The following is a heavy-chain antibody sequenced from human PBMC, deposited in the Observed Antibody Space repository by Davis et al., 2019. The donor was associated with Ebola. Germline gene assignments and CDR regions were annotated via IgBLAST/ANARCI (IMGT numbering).Heavy chain of an antibody. CDR1: GFTVSSNH. CDR3: AKDVGWLVGGELDY. D-gene: IGHD6-19*01. V-gene: IGHV3-9*01. Sequence: PGGSLRLSCAASGFTVSSNHMSWVRQAPGKGLERVSGISWNSGNIGYADSVKGRFTISRDNAKNSLYLQMNSLRAEDTALYYCAKDVGWLVGGELDYWGQGTLVTVSS. J-gene: IGHJ4*02. CDR2: ISWNSGNI.